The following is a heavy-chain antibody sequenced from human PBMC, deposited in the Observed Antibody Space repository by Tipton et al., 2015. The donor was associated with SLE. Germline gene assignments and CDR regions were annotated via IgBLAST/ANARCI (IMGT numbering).Heavy chain of an antibody. CDR2: INARRST. CDR1: GGSISSDSYY. CDR3: ARGLSPFWSGRKNWFDP. V-gene: IGHV4-61*02. Sequence: TLSLTCTVSGGSISSDSYYWTWIRQPAGKGLEWIGRINARRSTNYNPSLKSRVSISLDTSKSQFSLTLSSVTAADTAIYYCARGLSPFWSGRKNWFDPWGQGTLVTVSS. D-gene: IGHD3-3*01. J-gene: IGHJ5*02.